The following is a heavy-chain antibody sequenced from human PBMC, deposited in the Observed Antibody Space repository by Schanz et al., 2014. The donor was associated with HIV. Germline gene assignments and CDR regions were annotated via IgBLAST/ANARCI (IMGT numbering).Heavy chain of an antibody. D-gene: IGHD6-19*01. CDR2: IIPIYGAA. J-gene: IGHJ6*02. V-gene: IGHV1-46*04. CDR3: ASGRRSGIGWRMDV. Sequence: VQLVQSGAEVRKPGASVKVACKASGFTLTSYYMHWVRQAPGQGLEWVGGIIPIYGAAHYAQKLQGRVSMTADPSTNTAYMEMRGLRFEDTAVYYCASGRRSGIGWRMDVWGQGTTVSVS. CDR1: GFTLTSYY.